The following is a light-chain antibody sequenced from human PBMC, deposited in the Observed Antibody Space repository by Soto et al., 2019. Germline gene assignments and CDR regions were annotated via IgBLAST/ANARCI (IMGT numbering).Light chain of an antibody. J-gene: IGKJ2*01. CDR3: QQYNNWPLT. CDR1: QSVSSN. CDR2: DTS. Sequence: EIVMTQSPGTLSVSPGESATLSCRASQSVSSNLAWYQQKPGQAPRLLIYDTSTRATGVSARFSGSGSGTEFTLTISSLQSEDFAVYYCQQYNNWPLTFGQGTKLEIK. V-gene: IGKV3-15*01.